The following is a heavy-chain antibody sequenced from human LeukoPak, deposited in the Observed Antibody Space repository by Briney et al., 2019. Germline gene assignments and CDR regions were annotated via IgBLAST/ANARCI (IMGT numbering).Heavy chain of an antibody. J-gene: IGHJ2*01. D-gene: IGHD5-12*01. Sequence: GGSLRLSCAASGFTVSSNYMSWVRQAPGKGLEWVSVIYSGGSTYYADSVKGRFTISRDNSKNTLYLQMNSLRAEDTAVYYCARIPSGYKWYFDLWGRGTLVTVSS. CDR1: GFTVSSNY. CDR3: ARIPSGYKWYFDL. CDR2: IYSGGST. V-gene: IGHV3-53*01.